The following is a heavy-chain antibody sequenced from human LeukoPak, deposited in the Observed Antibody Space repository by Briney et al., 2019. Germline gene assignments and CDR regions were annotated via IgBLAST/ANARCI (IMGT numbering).Heavy chain of an antibody. D-gene: IGHD3-10*02. Sequence: QPGGSLTLSCEGSGFNFSKYAINWVRQPPGKGMEWVSVTSSDGSLEFNVDSLNGRFSISSDNSKNTLYLQMNRLRAEDTAIYYWVKDILFGDGFDSWGRGTLVTVSS. CDR3: VKDILFGDGFDS. CDR1: GFNFSKYA. J-gene: IGHJ4*02. V-gene: IGHV3-30*18. CDR2: TSSDGSLE.